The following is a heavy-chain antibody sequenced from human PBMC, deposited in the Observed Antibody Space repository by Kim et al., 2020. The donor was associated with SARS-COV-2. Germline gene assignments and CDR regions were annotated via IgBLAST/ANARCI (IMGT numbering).Heavy chain of an antibody. D-gene: IGHD6-19*01. CDR1: GFAPGGFSFGSFW. CDR2: IKQDGTQK. Sequence: GGSLRLSCAGSGFAPGGFSFGSFWMTWVRQAPGKGLEWVATIKQDGTQKYYVDSMKGRITISRDNAQNSLYLHVSSLGAEDTAVYYCARAMAGRIDAYDVWGQGTMVIVSS. CDR3: ARAMAGRIDAYDV. V-gene: IGHV3-7*03. J-gene: IGHJ3*01.